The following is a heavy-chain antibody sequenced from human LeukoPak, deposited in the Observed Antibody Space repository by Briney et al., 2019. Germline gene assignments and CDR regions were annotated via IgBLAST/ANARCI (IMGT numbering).Heavy chain of an antibody. V-gene: IGHV3-66*02. CDR1: GFTFSDYY. Sequence: GGSLRLSCAASGFTFSDYYMSWVRQAPGKGLELVSVIYSGGNTYYSDSVKGRFTISRDNSKNTLYLQMNSLRPEDTAMYYCAAWVVVTTTGWFDPWGQGTLVTVSS. J-gene: IGHJ5*02. CDR2: IYSGGNT. D-gene: IGHD3-22*01. CDR3: AAWVVVTTTGWFDP.